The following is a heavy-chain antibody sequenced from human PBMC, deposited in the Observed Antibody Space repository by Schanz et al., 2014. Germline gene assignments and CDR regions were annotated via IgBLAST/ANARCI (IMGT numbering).Heavy chain of an antibody. Sequence: EVQLLESGGGLVQPGGSLRLSCAASGFTFSSYAMSWVRQAPGRGLEWVSTIGTSGGTNYAESVKGRFTISRDNSKSTLYLQMNGLRAEDTAFYYCAKDGPGGSGSYSADGGMDVWGQGTTVTVSS. D-gene: IGHD3-10*01. CDR2: IGTSGGT. CDR1: GFTFSSYA. CDR3: AKDGPGGSGSYSADGGMDV. J-gene: IGHJ6*02. V-gene: IGHV3-23*01.